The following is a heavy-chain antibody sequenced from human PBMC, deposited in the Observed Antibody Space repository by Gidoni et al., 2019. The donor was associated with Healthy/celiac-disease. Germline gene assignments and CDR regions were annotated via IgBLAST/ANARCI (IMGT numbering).Heavy chain of an antibody. CDR2: IYSNDEK. CDR1: GFSLSNARMG. J-gene: IGHJ4*02. D-gene: IGHD6-19*01. V-gene: IGHV2-26*01. CDR3: AQILVSSGWASNDY. Sequence: QVTLKESGPVLVKPTATLTLTCTVSGFSLSNARMGVSWIRQPPGKALEWLAHIYSNDEKSYSTSLKGRLTISKDTSKSQVVLTMTNMDPVDTATYYCAQILVSSGWASNDYWGQGTLVTVSS.